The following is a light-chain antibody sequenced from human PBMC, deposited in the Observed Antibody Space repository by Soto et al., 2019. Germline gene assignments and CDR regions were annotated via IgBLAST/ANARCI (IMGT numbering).Light chain of an antibody. Sequence: EIVLTQSPATLSLSPGERATLSCRASQSVSSYLAWYQQKPGQAPWLLIYDASNRATGIPARFSGSGSGTDFTLTISSLEPEDFAVYYCQQRSNWLPIITFGPGTKVDIK. CDR1: QSVSSY. V-gene: IGKV3-11*01. J-gene: IGKJ3*01. CDR2: DAS. CDR3: QQRSNWLPIIT.